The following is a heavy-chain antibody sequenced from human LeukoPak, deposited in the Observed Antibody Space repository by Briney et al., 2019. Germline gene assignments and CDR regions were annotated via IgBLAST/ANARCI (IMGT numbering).Heavy chain of an antibody. J-gene: IGHJ4*02. Sequence: SQTLSLTCAISGDSVSSNSAAWNWTRQSPSRGLEWLGRTYYRSKWYNDYAVSVKSRITINPDTSKNQFSLQLNSVTPEDTAVYYCARGPIWNGSGSRNFDYWGQGTLVTVSS. CDR1: GDSVSSNSAA. V-gene: IGHV6-1*01. D-gene: IGHD3-10*01. CDR2: TYYRSKWYN. CDR3: ARGPIWNGSGSRNFDY.